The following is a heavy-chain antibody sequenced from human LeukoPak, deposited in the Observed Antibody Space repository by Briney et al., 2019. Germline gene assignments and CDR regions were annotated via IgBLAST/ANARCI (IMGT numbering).Heavy chain of an antibody. CDR2: ISSSGSTI. CDR1: GFTFSSYE. J-gene: IGHJ3*02. CDR3: ARAKFDSSRYYYRGFDI. Sequence: GGSLRLSCAASGFTFSSYEMNWVRQAPGKGLEWVSYISSSGSTIYYADSVKGRFTISRDNAKKSLYLQMNSLRAEDTAVYYCARAKFDSSRYYYRGFDIWGQGTMVTVSS. V-gene: IGHV3-48*03. D-gene: IGHD3-22*01.